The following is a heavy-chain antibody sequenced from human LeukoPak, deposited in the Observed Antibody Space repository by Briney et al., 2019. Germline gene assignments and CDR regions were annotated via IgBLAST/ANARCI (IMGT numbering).Heavy chain of an antibody. CDR2: TYYRSKWYN. CDR3: ARARDYGDYEGWFDP. D-gene: IGHD4-17*01. J-gene: IGHJ5*02. V-gene: IGHV6-1*01. Sequence: SQTLSLTCAISGDSVSSKSTAWNWIRQSPSRGLEWLGRTYYRSKWYNDYAVSVKSRITINPDTSKNQFSLQLNSVTPEDTAVYYCARARDYGDYEGWFDPWGQGTLVTVSS. CDR1: GDSVSSKSTA.